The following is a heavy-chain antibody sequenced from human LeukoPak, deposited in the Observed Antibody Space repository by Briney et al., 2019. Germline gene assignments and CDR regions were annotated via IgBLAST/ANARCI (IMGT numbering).Heavy chain of an antibody. CDR3: ARGDDFSGDH. V-gene: IGHV3-7*04. CDR2: IHPEGNEK. Sequence: GGSLRLSCAVSGFTFSNFWMSWVRQAPGRGLEWVANIHPEGNEKYHVESVKGRFIISRDNTKNLQFLQMNGLRVEDTAVYYCARGDDFSGDHWGQGTLVTVSS. J-gene: IGHJ4*02. CDR1: GFTFSNFW. D-gene: IGHD1-1*01.